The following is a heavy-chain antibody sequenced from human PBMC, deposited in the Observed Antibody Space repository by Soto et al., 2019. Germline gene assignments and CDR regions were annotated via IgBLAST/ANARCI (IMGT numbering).Heavy chain of an antibody. Sequence: WETLSLTCAVYGGSFSGYYWSWIRQPPGKGLEWIGEINHSGSTNYNPSLKSRVTISVDTSKNQFSLKLSSVTAADTAVYYCARGGGYCSSTSCYTRQYYYYYYGMDVWGQGTTVTVSS. CDR2: INHSGST. D-gene: IGHD2-2*02. V-gene: IGHV4-34*01. CDR1: GGSFSGYY. J-gene: IGHJ6*02. CDR3: ARGGGYCSSTSCYTRQYYYYYYGMDV.